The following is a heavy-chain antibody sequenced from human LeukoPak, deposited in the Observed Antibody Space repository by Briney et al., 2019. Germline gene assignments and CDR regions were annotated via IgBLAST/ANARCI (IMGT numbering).Heavy chain of an antibody. J-gene: IGHJ5*02. Sequence: SETLSLTCTVSGGSISSSSYYWGWIRQPPGKGLEWIGSIYYSGSTYYNPSLKSRVTISVDTSKNQFSLKLSSVTAADTAVYYCARLGYDILTGTNWFDPWGQGTLVTVSS. V-gene: IGHV4-39*01. CDR2: IYYSGST. CDR1: GGSISSSSYY. D-gene: IGHD3-9*01. CDR3: ARLGYDILTGTNWFDP.